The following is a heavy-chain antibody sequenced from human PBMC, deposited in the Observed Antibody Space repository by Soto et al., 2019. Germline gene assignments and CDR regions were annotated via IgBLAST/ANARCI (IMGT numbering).Heavy chain of an antibody. CDR2: IYYSGST. CDR1: GGSISSGGYY. Sequence: QVQLQESGPGLVKPSQTLSLTCTVSGGSISSGGYYWSWIRQHPGKGLEWIGYIYYSGSTYYNPSLKSRVTVSVDTSKNQFSLKLSSVTAADTAVYYCARETEGGSSWNANWFDPWGQGTLVTVSS. CDR3: ARETEGGSSWNANWFDP. V-gene: IGHV4-31*03. J-gene: IGHJ5*02. D-gene: IGHD6-13*01.